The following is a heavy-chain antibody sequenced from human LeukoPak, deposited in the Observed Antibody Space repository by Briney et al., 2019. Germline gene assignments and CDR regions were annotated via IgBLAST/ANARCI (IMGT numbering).Heavy chain of an antibody. J-gene: IGHJ4*02. V-gene: IGHV4-59*08. D-gene: IGHD4-17*01. Sequence: PSETLSLTCTVSGGSISSYYWSWIRQPPGKGLEWIGYIYYSGSTNYNPSLKSRVTISVDTSKNQFSLKLSSVTAADTAVYYCARHSIYGDYFDYWGQGTLVTVSS. CDR1: GGSISSYY. CDR3: ARHSIYGDYFDY. CDR2: IYYSGST.